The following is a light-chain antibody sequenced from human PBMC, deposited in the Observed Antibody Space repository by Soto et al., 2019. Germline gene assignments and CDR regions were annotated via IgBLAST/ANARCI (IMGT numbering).Light chain of an antibody. CDR3: QQYNGYSRT. CDR1: QSIGDS. J-gene: IGKJ1*01. Sequence: DIPMTQSPSTLSASVGDRVTITCRASQSIGDSLAWYQQKPGKAPYLLISDVSSLERGVPSRFSGSGSGTEVTLTIRSMQPDDFATFYCQQYNGYSRTFGQGTKVEI. CDR2: DVS. V-gene: IGKV1-5*01.